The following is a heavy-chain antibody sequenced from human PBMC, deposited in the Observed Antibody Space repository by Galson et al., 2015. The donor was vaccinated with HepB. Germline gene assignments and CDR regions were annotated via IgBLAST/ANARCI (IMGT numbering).Heavy chain of an antibody. CDR3: ARAPGSSSWYSVDYYGMDV. CDR2: ISSSGSTI. CDR1: GFTFSDYY. V-gene: IGHV3-11*01. D-gene: IGHD6-13*01. Sequence: SLRLSCAASGFTFSDYYMSWIRQAPGKGLEWVSYISSSGSTIYYADSVKGRFTISRDNAKNSLYLQMNSLRAEDTAVYYCARAPGSSSWYSVDYYGMDVWGQGTTVTVSS. J-gene: IGHJ6*02.